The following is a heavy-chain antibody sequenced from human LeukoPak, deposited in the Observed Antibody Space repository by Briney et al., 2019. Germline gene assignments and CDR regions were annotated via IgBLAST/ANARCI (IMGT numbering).Heavy chain of an antibody. CDR2: ISYDGSNK. D-gene: IGHD5-12*01. CDR1: GFTFSNYA. CDR3: ASDSGYDHHGPFDY. Sequence: PGGSLRLSCAASGFTFSNYAMHWVRQAPGKGLEWVAVISYDGSNKNYADSVKGRFTISRDNSKNTLFLQMNSLRAEDTAVYYCASDSGYDHHGPFDYWGQGTLVTVSS. V-gene: IGHV3-30*04. J-gene: IGHJ4*02.